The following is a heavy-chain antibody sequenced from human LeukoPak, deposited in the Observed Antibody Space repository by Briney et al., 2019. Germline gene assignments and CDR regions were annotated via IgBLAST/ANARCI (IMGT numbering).Heavy chain of an antibody. CDR1: GFTFSSYA. V-gene: IGHV3-23*01. CDR2: ISGSGGST. D-gene: IGHD2-2*01. Sequence: GGSLRLSRAASGFTFSSYAMSWVRQAPGKGLEWVSAISGSGGSTYYADSVKGRFTISRDNSKNTLYLQMNSLRAEDTAVYYCAKGYCSSTSCYYYYYGMDVWGQGTTVTVSS. CDR3: AKGYCSSTSCYYYYYGMDV. J-gene: IGHJ6*02.